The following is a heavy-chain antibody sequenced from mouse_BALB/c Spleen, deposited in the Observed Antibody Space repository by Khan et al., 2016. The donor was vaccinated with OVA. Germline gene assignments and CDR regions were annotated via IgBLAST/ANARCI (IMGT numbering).Heavy chain of an antibody. D-gene: IGHD4-1*01. CDR2: INPSSGYT. CDR1: GYTFTSYT. J-gene: IGHJ3*01. CDR3: ARDGTGAWFAY. V-gene: IGHV1-4*01. Sequence: QMQLEESGAELARPGASVKMSCKASGYTFTSYTMHWVKQRPGQGLEWIGYINPSSGYTNYNQKFKDKATLTADKSSSTAYMQLSSLTSEDSAVYYCARDGTGAWFAYWGQGTLVTVSA.